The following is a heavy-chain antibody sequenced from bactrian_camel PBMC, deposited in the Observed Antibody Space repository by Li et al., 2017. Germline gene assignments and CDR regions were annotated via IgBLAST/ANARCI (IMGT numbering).Heavy chain of an antibody. V-gene: IGHV3S26*01. J-gene: IGHJ4*01. CDR3: VRDGATSAGLWFDY. CDR2: IDSDGST. D-gene: IGHD1*01. CDR1: GYTYSSYC. Sequence: QVQLVESGGGSVQSGGSLRLSCAASGYTYSSYCMGWFRQAPGKEREGVAGIDSDGSTSYADSVKGRFTISQDNAKNTLYLQMNSLKPDDTAVYYCVRDGATSAGLWFDYWGQGTQVTVS.